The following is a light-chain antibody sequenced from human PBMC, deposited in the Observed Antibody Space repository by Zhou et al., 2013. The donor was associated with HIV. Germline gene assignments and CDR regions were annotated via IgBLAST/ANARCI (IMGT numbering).Light chain of an antibody. CDR2: DAS. Sequence: EIVLTQSPGTLSLSPGERATLSCRASQSVSSNLAWYQQKPGQAPRLLIYDASNRATGIPARFSGSGSGTDFTLTISSLQSEDFAVYYCQQYDNWPPFTFGPGTKVESK. CDR3: QQYDNWPPFT. J-gene: IGKJ3*01. V-gene: IGKV3D-15*01. CDR1: QSVSSN.